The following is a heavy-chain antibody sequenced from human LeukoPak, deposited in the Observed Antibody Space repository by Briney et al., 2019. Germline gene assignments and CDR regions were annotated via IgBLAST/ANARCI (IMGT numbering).Heavy chain of an antibody. CDR2: INHSGST. J-gene: IGHJ4*02. CDR3: AGARSWIQLWLLDY. CDR1: GGSFSGYY. V-gene: IGHV4-34*01. Sequence: SETLSLTCAVYGGSFSGYYWSWIRQPPGKGLEWIGEINHSGSTNYNPSLKSRVTISVDTSKNQFSLKLSSVTAADTAVYYCAGARSWIQLWLLDYWGQGTPVTVSS. D-gene: IGHD5-18*01.